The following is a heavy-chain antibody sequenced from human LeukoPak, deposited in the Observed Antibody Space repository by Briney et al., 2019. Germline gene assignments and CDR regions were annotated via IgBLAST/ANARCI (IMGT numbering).Heavy chain of an antibody. J-gene: IGHJ5*02. D-gene: IGHD4-17*01. CDR2: ISSSSSYI. Sequence: PGGSLRLSCAASGFTFSSYSMNWVRQAPGKGLEWVSSISSSSSYIYYADSVKGRFTISRDNSKNTLYLQMNSLRAEDTAVYYCAKDIILDYGDLGWFDPWGQGTLVTVSS. V-gene: IGHV3-21*04. CDR1: GFTFSSYS. CDR3: AKDIILDYGDLGWFDP.